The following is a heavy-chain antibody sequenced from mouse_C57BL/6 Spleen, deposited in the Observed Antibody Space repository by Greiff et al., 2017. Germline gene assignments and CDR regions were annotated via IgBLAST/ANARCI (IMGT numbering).Heavy chain of an antibody. CDR3: ARGGGYYSLAY. J-gene: IGHJ3*01. D-gene: IGHD2-3*01. Sequence: VQLQQPGAELVKPGASVKLSCKASGYTFTSYWMQWVKQRPGQGLEWIGEIDPSDSYTNYNQKFKGKATLTVDPSSSTAYMQLSSLTSEDSAVYYCARGGGYYSLAYWGQGTLVTVSA. CDR2: IDPSDSYT. V-gene: IGHV1-50*01. CDR1: GYTFTSYW.